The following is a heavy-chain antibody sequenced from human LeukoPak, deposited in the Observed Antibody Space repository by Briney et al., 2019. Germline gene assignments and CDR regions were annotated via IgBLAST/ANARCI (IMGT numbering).Heavy chain of an antibody. CDR1: GFTFSSYA. CDR3: AKDSITMVRGVPLYPLIMVV. CDR2: ISGSGGST. D-gene: IGHD3-10*01. Sequence: PGGSLRLSCAASGFTFSSYAMSWVRQAPGKGLEWVSAISGSGGSTYYADSVKGRFTISRDNSKNTLYLQMNSLRAEDTAVYYCAKDSITMVRGVPLYPLIMVVWGQGTTVTVSS. V-gene: IGHV3-23*01. J-gene: IGHJ6*02.